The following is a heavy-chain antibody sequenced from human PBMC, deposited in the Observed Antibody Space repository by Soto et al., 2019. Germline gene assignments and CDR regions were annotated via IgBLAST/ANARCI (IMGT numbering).Heavy chain of an antibody. J-gene: IGHJ4*02. V-gene: IGHV4-61*01. CDR1: GGSVSSGSYY. CDR3: ARHPQATYYDSSGFDY. Sequence: QVQLQESGPGLVKPSETLSLTCTVSGGSVSSGSYYWSWIRQPPGKGLEWIGYTYYSGSTNYNPSLKSRVTISVDTSKNQFSLKLSSVTAADTAVYYCARHPQATYYDSSGFDYWGQGTLVTVSS. D-gene: IGHD3-22*01. CDR2: TYYSGST.